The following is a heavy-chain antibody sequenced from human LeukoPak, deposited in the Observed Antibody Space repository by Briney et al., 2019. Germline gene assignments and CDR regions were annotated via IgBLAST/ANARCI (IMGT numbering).Heavy chain of an antibody. CDR2: ISYDGSNK. V-gene: IGHV3-30*18. CDR3: AKDLGYCSGGSCFSGDY. J-gene: IGHJ4*02. D-gene: IGHD2-15*01. Sequence: GGSLRLSCAASGFTFSSYGMHWVRQAPGKGLEWVAVISYDGSNKYYADSVKGRFTISRDNSRNTLFLQMNSLRPEDTAVYYCAKDLGYCSGGSCFSGDYWGQGTLVTVSS. CDR1: GFTFSSYG.